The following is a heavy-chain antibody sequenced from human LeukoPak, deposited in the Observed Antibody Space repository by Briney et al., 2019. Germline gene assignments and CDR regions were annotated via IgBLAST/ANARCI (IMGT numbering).Heavy chain of an antibody. CDR1: GFTISCYG. J-gene: IGHJ4*02. CDR2: ISYDGSNK. D-gene: IGHD6-13*01. V-gene: IGHV3-30*18. Sequence: PGGSLRLSYAASGFTISCYGMHWVRQAPGKGLEWVAVISYDGSNKYYADSVKGRFTISRDNSKITLYLQMNSLNAEVTAVYYCAKDVARSSSWLDYWGQGTLVTVSS. CDR3: AKDVARSSSWLDY.